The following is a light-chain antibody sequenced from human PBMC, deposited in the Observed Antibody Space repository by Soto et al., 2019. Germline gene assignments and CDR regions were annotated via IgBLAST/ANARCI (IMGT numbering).Light chain of an antibody. J-gene: IGKJ5*01. Sequence: DIQMTQSPSTLSASVGDRVTITCRASQSISSWLAWYQQKPGKAPKLLIYDASNLESGVPSRFSGSGSGTEFTLTISSLHPDDFATYYCQQYNSYPITFGQGTRLEI. V-gene: IGKV1-5*01. CDR3: QQYNSYPIT. CDR2: DAS. CDR1: QSISSW.